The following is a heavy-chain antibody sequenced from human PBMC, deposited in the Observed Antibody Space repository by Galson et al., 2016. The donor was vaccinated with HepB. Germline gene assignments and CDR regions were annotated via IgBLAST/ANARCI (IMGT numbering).Heavy chain of an antibody. Sequence: SVKVSCKASGYTFTNYYMHWVRQAPGQGLEWMGVINPSGEDTRYAQKFQGRVTMTRDTSTSTVYMDLSSLRSEDTAVYYCARDTPSSDTIDGMDVWGQGTTVTVSS. D-gene: IGHD3-3*01. J-gene: IGHJ6*02. CDR1: GYTFTNYY. CDR3: ARDTPSSDTIDGMDV. V-gene: IGHV1-46*01. CDR2: INPSGEDT.